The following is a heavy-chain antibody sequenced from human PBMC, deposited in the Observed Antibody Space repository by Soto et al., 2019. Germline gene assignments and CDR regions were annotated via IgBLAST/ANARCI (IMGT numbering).Heavy chain of an antibody. CDR3: ARVGYYDSSGYYYEGYFDY. J-gene: IGHJ4*02. CDR1: GGSISSSNW. CDR2: IYHSGST. D-gene: IGHD3-22*01. Sequence: SETLSLTCAVSGGSISSSNWWSWVRQPPGKGLEWIGEIYHSGSTNYNPSLKSRVTISVDKSKNQFSLKLSSVTAADTAVYYCARVGYYDSSGYYYEGYFDYWGQGTLVTVS. V-gene: IGHV4-4*02.